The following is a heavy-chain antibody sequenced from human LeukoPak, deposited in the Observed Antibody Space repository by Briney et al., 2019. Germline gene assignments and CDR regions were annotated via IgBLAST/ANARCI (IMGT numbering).Heavy chain of an antibody. Sequence: SETLSLTCTVSGGSINNYYWNWIRQTPGKGLEWIGYSYYSGNTNYNPSLKSRVTISVDTSKNQFFLNLSSVTAADTAVYYCARLGSVAMPLDYWGQGTLVTVSS. CDR2: SYYSGNT. CDR3: ARLGSVAMPLDY. CDR1: GGSINNYY. V-gene: IGHV4-59*08. J-gene: IGHJ4*02. D-gene: IGHD2-2*01.